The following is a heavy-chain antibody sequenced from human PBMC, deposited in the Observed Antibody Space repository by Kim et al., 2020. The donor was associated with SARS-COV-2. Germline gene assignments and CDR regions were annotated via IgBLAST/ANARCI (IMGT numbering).Heavy chain of an antibody. CDR2: IYYSGST. CDR3: AREFYGSGSYSAFDI. CDR1: GGSVSSGSYY. J-gene: IGHJ3*02. V-gene: IGHV4-61*01. D-gene: IGHD3-10*01. Sequence: SETLSLTCTVSGGSVSSGSYYWSWIRQPPGKGLEWIVYIYYSGSTNYNPSLKSRVTISVDTSKNQFSLRLSSVTAADTAVYSCAREFYGSGSYSAFDIWGRGRMVAVSS.